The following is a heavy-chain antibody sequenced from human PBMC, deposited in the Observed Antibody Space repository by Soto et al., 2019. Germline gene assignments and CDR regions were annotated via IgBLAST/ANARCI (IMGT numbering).Heavy chain of an antibody. Sequence: LSLTCAVSGGSIRSSNWWSWVRQPPGKGLEWIGEIYHSGSTNYSPSLKSRVTISVDKSKNQFSLKLSSVTAADTAVYYCASLSITIFGVVIGIDYWGQGTLVTVSS. V-gene: IGHV4-4*02. CDR1: GGSIRSSNW. CDR3: ASLSITIFGVVIGIDY. CDR2: IYHSGST. J-gene: IGHJ4*02. D-gene: IGHD3-3*01.